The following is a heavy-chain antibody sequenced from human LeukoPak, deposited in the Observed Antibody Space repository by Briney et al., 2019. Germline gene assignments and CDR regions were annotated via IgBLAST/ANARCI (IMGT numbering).Heavy chain of an antibody. Sequence: ASVKVSCKASGYTFTGYYMHWVRQAPGQGLEWMGWINPNSGGTNYAQKFQGRVTMTRDTSISTAYMELSRLRSDDTAVYYCASEHCSGGSCYHDPRYYYCYMDVWGKGTTVTVSS. V-gene: IGHV1-2*02. J-gene: IGHJ6*03. D-gene: IGHD2-15*01. CDR3: ASEHCSGGSCYHDPRYYYCYMDV. CDR2: INPNSGGT. CDR1: GYTFTGYY.